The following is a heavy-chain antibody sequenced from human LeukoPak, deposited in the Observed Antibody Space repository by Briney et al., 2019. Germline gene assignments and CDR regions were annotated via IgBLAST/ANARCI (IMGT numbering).Heavy chain of an antibody. CDR3: AGNGYEFMDY. Sequence: SETLSLTCTVSGGSISSYYWSWIRQPPGKGLEWIGYIYYSGSTNYNPSLKSRATISVDTSKNQFSLKLSSVTAADTAVYYCAGNGYEFMDYWGQGTLVTVSS. CDR2: IYYSGST. J-gene: IGHJ4*02. D-gene: IGHD3-3*01. V-gene: IGHV4-59*01. CDR1: GGSISSYY.